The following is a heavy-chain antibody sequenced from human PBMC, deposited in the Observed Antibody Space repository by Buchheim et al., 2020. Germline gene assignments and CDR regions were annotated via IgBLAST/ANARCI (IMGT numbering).Heavy chain of an antibody. CDR2: INSDGSST. D-gene: IGHD1-1*01. J-gene: IGHJ4*02. CDR3: ARDPLLNGGTLDY. Sequence: VQLVESGGGLVQPGGSLRLSCVASGFTFSDLWMHWVRQTPGKGLMWVSRINSDGSSTIYGESVKGRFTVSRDNAKNTLYLQMNSLRAEDTGVYYCARDPLLNGGTLDYWGQGT. CDR1: GFTFSDLW. V-gene: IGHV3-74*01.